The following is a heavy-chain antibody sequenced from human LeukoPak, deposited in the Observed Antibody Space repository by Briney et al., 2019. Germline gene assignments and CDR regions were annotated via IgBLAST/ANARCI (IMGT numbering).Heavy chain of an antibody. CDR3: ASTFRDDYSLDVFEV. Sequence: AGSLRLSCAASAFTFSGFSMHWVPQAPGKGLKWGTLISYDGSNESYGDYVKGRFTISRDNSKNSLFLEMNSLRTEDTALYYCASTFRDDYSLDVFEVWGPRAVGTASS. CDR1: AFTFSGFS. CDR2: ISYDGSNE. V-gene: IGHV3-30*04. D-gene: IGHD5-24*01. J-gene: IGHJ3*01.